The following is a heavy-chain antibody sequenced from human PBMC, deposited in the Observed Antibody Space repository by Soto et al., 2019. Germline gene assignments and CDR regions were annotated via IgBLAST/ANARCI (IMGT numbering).Heavy chain of an antibody. J-gene: IGHJ6*01. V-gene: IGHV3-23*01. CDR3: ATFMLLFGSSGWGRGMHV. CDR2: ISASGGTT. D-gene: IGHD3-10*01. Sequence: LSFGTAGFTCCIYNMSWGLRGRGKGLEWVSFISASGGTTYYVDSVKGRFTISREASKNTLYLQMNSLRAEDTAIYYCATFMLLFGSSGWGRGMHVW. CDR1: GFTCCIYN.